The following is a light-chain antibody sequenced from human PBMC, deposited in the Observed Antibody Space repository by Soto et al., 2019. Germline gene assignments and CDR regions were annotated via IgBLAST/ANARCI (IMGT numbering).Light chain of an antibody. CDR3: QQYNTYSWT. Sequence: DIHMTQSPSTLSASVGDRVTIPCRASQSIADWLAWYQQKPGKAPKLLIYDASSLQSGVPSRFSGSGSGTEFALTISSLQPDDFATYYCQQYNTYSWTFGPGTKVEIK. V-gene: IGKV1-5*01. CDR2: DAS. CDR1: QSIADW. J-gene: IGKJ1*01.